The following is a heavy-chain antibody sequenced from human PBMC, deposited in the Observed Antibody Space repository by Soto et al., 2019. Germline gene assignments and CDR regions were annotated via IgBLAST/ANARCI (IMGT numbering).Heavy chain of an antibody. CDR2: MNPNTGNS. D-gene: IGHD1-1*01. CDR3: ARRAETNGWNGFGADKYYFDF. J-gene: IGHJ4*02. Sequence: WASVKVSCKASGYTFTSYDIYWVRQATGQGLEWMGWMNPNTGNSAYAQKFQGRVTVTSDTSINTVHMELNSLRSEDTAVYYCARRAETNGWNGFGADKYYFDFWGQGTLVTVSS. CDR1: GYTFTSYD. V-gene: IGHV1-8*01.